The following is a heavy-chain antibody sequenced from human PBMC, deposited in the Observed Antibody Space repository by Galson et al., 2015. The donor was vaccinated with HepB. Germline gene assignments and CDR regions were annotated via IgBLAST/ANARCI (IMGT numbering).Heavy chain of an antibody. V-gene: IGHV5-51*01. CDR1: GYRFNTYW. J-gene: IGHJ4*02. CDR2: IFPGDSDT. Sequence: QSGAEVKKPGESLKISCTGSGYRFNTYWIAWVRQMPGKGLEWMGIIFPGDSDTRYSPSFQGQVTISVDRSISTASLQWSSLEASDTAMYYFARHPGTGNNYRFDHWGQGTLILVSS. CDR3: ARHPGTGNNYRFDH. D-gene: IGHD1/OR15-1a*01.